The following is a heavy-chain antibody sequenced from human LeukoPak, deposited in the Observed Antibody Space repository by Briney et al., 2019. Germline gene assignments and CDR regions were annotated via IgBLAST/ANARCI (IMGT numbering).Heavy chain of an antibody. CDR2: MNPNSGNT. D-gene: IGHD6-13*01. V-gene: IGHV1-8*01. Sequence: ASVKVSCKASGYPFTIFDINWVRQATGQGLEWMGWMNPNSGNTGYAQKFQGRVTMTRNTSISTAYMELSSLRSEDTAVYYCATYSSSWWSAFDIWGQGTMVTVSS. CDR1: GYPFTIFD. J-gene: IGHJ3*02. CDR3: ATYSSSWWSAFDI.